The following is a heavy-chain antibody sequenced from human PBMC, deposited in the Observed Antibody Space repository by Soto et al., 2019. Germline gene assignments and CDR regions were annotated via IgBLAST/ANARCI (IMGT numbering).Heavy chain of an antibody. V-gene: IGHV4-34*01. CDR2: INHSGST. J-gene: IGHJ6*02. CDR1: GGSFSGYY. D-gene: IGHD6-13*01. CDR3: ARVWVTAAGYYYYGMDV. Sequence: SETLSLTCAVYGGSFSGYYWSWIRQPPGKGLEWIGEINHSGSTNYNPSLKSRVTISVDTSKNQFSLKLSSVTAADTAVYYCARVWVTAAGYYYYGMDVWGQGTTVTVSS.